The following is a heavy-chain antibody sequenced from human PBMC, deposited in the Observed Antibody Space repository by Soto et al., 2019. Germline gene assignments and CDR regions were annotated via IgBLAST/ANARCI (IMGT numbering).Heavy chain of an antibody. D-gene: IGHD3-10*01. CDR3: AKIGERSWFDS. CDR2: IVPMFGTA. V-gene: IGHV1-69*01. Sequence: QVQLVQSGAEVKKPGSSVKVSCKASGGTFSSSAISWVRQAPGQGLEWMGGIVPMFGTADIAQKFQGRVTITADESMTTVYMEGGSLRSEDTATYYCAKIGERSWFDSWGQGTLVNVSS. J-gene: IGHJ5*01. CDR1: GGTFSSSA.